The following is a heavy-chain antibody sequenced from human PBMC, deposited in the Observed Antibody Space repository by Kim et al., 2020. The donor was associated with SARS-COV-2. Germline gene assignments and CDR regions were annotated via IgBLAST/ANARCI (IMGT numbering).Heavy chain of an antibody. V-gene: IGHV3-49*04. Sequence: GGSLRLSCTASGFTFGDYAMSWVRQAPGKGLEWVGFIRSKAYGGTTEYAASVKGRFTISRDDSKSIAYLQMNSLKTEDTAVYYCTREAYVWGSYLPPHYWGQGTLVTVSS. CDR2: IRSKAYGGTT. D-gene: IGHD3-16*02. CDR3: TREAYVWGSYLPPHY. J-gene: IGHJ4*02. CDR1: GFTFGDYA.